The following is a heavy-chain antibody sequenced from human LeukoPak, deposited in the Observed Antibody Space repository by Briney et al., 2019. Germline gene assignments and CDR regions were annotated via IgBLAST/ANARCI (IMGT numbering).Heavy chain of an antibody. CDR1: GYSFTSYW. CDR2: IYPGDSDT. Sequence: GEALQSSCKGSGYSFTSYWIGWVRPMPGKGREWMGIIYPGDSDTRYSPSFQGQVTISADKSISTAYLQWSSLKASDTAMYYCARGPSSTSLNYYYYGMDVWGQGTTVTVSS. V-gene: IGHV5-51*01. D-gene: IGHD2-2*01. J-gene: IGHJ6*02. CDR3: ARGPSSTSLNYYYYGMDV.